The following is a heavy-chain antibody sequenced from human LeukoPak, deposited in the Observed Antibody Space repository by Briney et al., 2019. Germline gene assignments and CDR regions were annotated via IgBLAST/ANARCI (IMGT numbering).Heavy chain of an antibody. CDR3: ARARLLEVGYMDV. J-gene: IGHJ6*03. CDR2: INPNSCGT. Sequence: GSVKVSCKASGYTFTGYYMHWVRQAPGQGLEWMGRINPNSCGTNYAQKFQGRVTMTRETSISTAYMEQSRLRSDDTAVYYCARARLLEVGYMDVWGKGTTVTVSS. V-gene: IGHV1-2*06. D-gene: IGHD3-10*01. CDR1: GYTFTGYY.